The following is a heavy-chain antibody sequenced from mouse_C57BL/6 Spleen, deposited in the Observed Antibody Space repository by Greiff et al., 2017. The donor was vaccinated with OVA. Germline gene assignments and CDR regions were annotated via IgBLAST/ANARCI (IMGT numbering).Heavy chain of an antibody. J-gene: IGHJ1*03. CDR3: VSHYCGRSYGDIDV. D-gene: IGHD1-1*01. Sequence: EVQLVESGGGLVQPKGSLKRAVAASGFSFNTYAMNWVRQAPGKGLEWVARIRSKSNNYATYYADSVKDRFTISRDDSESMLYLKMNNLKTEDTAMEYCVSHYCGRSYGDIDVWGTGTTVTVSS. CDR1: GFSFNTYA. CDR2: IRSKSNNYAT. V-gene: IGHV10-1*01.